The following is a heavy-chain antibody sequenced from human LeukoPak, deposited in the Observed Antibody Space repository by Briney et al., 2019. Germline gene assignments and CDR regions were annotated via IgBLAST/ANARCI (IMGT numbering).Heavy chain of an antibody. Sequence: GGSLRLSCAASGFTFNNYAMHWVRQAPGKVLEWVAFIRYDVSDKNYADSVKGRFTISRDNSKNTLYLQMNSLRVEDTAVYYCAKSGTAYFDYWGKGTLVTVSS. V-gene: IGHV3-30*02. CDR2: IRYDVSDK. CDR3: AKSGTAYFDY. D-gene: IGHD1-7*01. J-gene: IGHJ4*02. CDR1: GFTFNNYA.